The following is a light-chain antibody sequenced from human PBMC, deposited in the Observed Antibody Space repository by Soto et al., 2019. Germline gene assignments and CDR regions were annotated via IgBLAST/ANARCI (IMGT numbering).Light chain of an antibody. CDR3: MQPLENFRT. CDR1: ARLLQKNGYNY. CDR2: LGS. Sequence: IVMTQSPRSLSVTPGEAGSSACMSSARLLQKNGYNYVDWYMQKPGQSPQLLIYLGSNRASGVPDRFSGSGSDTYFTLEISRVEADDVGVYYCMQPLENFRTFGQGTKV. V-gene: IGKV2-28*01. J-gene: IGKJ1*01.